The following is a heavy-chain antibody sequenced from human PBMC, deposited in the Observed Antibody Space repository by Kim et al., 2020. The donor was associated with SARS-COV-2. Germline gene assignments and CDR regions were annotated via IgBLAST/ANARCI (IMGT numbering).Heavy chain of an antibody. J-gene: IGHJ6*03. D-gene: IGHD3-22*01. CDR3: ARAGYYYDSSGNYYYMDV. V-gene: IGHV3-11*01. CDR2: ISSSGSTI. Sequence: GGSLRLSCAASGFTFSDYYMSWIRQAPGKGLEWVSYISSSGSTIYYADSVKGRFTISRDNAKNSLYLQMNSLRAEDTAVYYCARAGYYYDSSGNYYYMDVWGKGTTVTVSS. CDR1: GFTFSDYY.